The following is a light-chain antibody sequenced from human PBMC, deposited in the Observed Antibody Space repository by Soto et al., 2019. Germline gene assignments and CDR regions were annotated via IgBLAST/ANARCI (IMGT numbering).Light chain of an antibody. J-gene: IGKJ4*01. CDR2: DAS. CDR3: QQRSNWPLT. Sequence: IVLTQSPATLSLSPGERATLSCRARQSVSSDLAWYQQKPGQAPRLLIYDASNRATGIPARFSGSGSGTDFTLTISSLEPEDFAVYYCQQRSNWPLTFGGGTKVDIK. V-gene: IGKV3-11*01. CDR1: QSVSSD.